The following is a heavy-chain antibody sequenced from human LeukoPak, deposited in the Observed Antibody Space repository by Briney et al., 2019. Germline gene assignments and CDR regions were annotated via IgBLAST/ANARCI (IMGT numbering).Heavy chain of an antibody. CDR2: IKQDGSEK. CDR1: GFTFSSYW. CDR3: ARGGLHYYDSSGYDY. J-gene: IGHJ4*02. Sequence: GGSLRLSCAASGFTFSSYWMSWVRQAPGKGLEWVANIKQDGSEKYYVDSVKGRFTISRDNAKNSLYLQMNSLRAEDTAVYYCARGGLHYYDSSGYDYWGQGTLVTVSS. D-gene: IGHD3-22*01. V-gene: IGHV3-7*01.